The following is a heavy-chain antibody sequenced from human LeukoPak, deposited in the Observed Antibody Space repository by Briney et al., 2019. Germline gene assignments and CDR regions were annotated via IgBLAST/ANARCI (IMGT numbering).Heavy chain of an antibody. Sequence: GGSLRLSCSASGFTFSSYAMHWVRQAPGKGLEYVSAITGNGGSTFYANSVKGRFTISRDNSKNTLYLQMGSLRAEDMAVYYCARGDVIVVAATLNYWGQGTLVTVSS. J-gene: IGHJ4*02. CDR3: ARGDVIVVAATLNY. V-gene: IGHV3-64*01. D-gene: IGHD2-15*01. CDR2: ITGNGGST. CDR1: GFTFSSYA.